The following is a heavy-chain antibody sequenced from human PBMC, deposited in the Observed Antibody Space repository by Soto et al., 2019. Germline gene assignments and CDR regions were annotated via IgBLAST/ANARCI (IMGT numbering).Heavy chain of an antibody. CDR2: IIPIIGII. D-gene: IGHD3-22*01. CDR3: AGNPDRHHNDSQASSFP. V-gene: IGHV1-69*02. Sequence: QVQLVQSGAEVKKPGSSVKVSCKASGGTFSTYTITWVRQAPGQGLEWMGRIIPIIGIINYAQKFQGRVTISAGKLTGTAYMELTGLRSYDTAVYYCAGNPDRHHNDSQASSFPLGQGTLVTVSS. J-gene: IGHJ5*02. CDR1: GGTFSTYT.